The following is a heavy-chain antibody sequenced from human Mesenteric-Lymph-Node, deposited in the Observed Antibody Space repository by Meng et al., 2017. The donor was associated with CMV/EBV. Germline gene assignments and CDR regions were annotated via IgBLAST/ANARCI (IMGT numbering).Heavy chain of an antibody. J-gene: IGHJ5*02. CDR1: GFIFSSSA. CDR2: IRFDGSNK. V-gene: IGHV3-30*02. CDR3: AKEGSFDP. Sequence: LILSCAASGFIFSSSAMPWVPQAPGKGLEWVSFIRFDGSNKCYADSVKGRFTIARDNSKNTLYLQMNSLRPEDTAVYYCAKEGSFDPWGQGTLVTVSS.